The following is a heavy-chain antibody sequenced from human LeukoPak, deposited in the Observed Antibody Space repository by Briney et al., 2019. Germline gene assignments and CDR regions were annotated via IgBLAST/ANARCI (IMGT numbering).Heavy chain of an antibody. J-gene: IGHJ4*02. CDR1: GLTFSNAW. V-gene: IGHV3-15*01. Sequence: PGGSLRLSCAASGLTFSNAWMSWVRQAPGKGLEWVGRIKSKTDGGTTDYAAPVKGRFTISRDDSKNTLYLQMNSLKTEDTAVYYCTTVHDFWSGYFYYFDYWGQGTLVTVSS. CDR3: TTVHDFWSGYFYYFDY. CDR2: IKSKTDGGTT. D-gene: IGHD3-3*01.